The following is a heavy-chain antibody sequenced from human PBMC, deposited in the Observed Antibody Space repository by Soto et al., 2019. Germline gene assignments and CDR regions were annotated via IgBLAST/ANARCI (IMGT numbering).Heavy chain of an antibody. D-gene: IGHD3-16*01. CDR1: GFTFTSNS. J-gene: IGHJ4*02. Sequence: VQLVESGGGLVQPGGSLRLSCAASGFTFTSNSMNWVRQAPGKGLEWISYITSSSSTIYYADSVKGRFTISRDNAKNSLYLQMNSLRDDDTAVYYCARGRLGTAYFDYWGQGALVTVSS. CDR3: ARGRLGTAYFDY. CDR2: ITSSSSTI. V-gene: IGHV3-48*02.